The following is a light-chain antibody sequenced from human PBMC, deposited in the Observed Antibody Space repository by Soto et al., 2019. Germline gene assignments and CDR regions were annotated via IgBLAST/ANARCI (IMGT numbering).Light chain of an antibody. CDR1: SSDVGGYNY. Sequence: QSALPQPASVSGSPGQSITISCTGTSSDVGGYNYVSWYQQHPGKAPKLMIYDVSSRPSGVSNRFSGSQSGNTASLTISGLPAEDWAEYYCSAYTSSSTLVVFGGGTKLTVL. CDR2: DVS. J-gene: IGLJ2*01. CDR3: SAYTSSSTLVV. V-gene: IGLV2-14*01.